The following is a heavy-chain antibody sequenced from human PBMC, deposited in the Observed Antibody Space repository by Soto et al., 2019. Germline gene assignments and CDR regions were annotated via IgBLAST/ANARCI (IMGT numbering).Heavy chain of an antibody. CDR3: ARVGLRGIAVAGVDAFDI. J-gene: IGHJ3*02. D-gene: IGHD6-19*01. CDR1: GGTFSSYA. V-gene: IGHV1-69*13. CDR2: IIPIFGTA. Sequence: SVKVSCKASGGTFSSYAISWVRQAPGQGLEWMGGIIPIFGTANYAQKFQGRVTITADESTSTAYMELSSLRSEDTAVYYCARVGLRGIAVAGVDAFDIWGQGTMVTVSS.